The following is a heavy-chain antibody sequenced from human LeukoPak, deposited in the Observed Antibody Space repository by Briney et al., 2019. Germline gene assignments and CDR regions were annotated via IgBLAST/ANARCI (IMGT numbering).Heavy chain of an antibody. Sequence: GGSLRLTCVASGFTFISYWMTWVRQAPGKGLEWVAQISQDGTESYSVDSVRGRFTISRDNAKNSVYLQMNSLRPEDTAVYYCARDSTGTVFDLWGQGTLVTVSS. CDR3: ARDSTGTVFDL. CDR1: GFTFISYW. CDR2: ISQDGTES. J-gene: IGHJ4*02. V-gene: IGHV3-7*04. D-gene: IGHD1-1*01.